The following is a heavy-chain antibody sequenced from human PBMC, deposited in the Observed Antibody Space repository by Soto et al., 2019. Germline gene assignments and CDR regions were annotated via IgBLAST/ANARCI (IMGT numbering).Heavy chain of an antibody. CDR3: ARVGGYSGYDRGDFDY. J-gene: IGHJ4*02. Sequence: PSETLSLTCTVSGGSISSYYWSWIRQPPGKGLEWIGYIYYSGSTNYNPSLKSRVTISVDTSKNQFSLKLSSVTAADTAVYYCARVGGYSGYDRGDFDYWGQGTLVTVSS. V-gene: IGHV4-59*01. D-gene: IGHD5-12*01. CDR2: IYYSGST. CDR1: GGSISSYY.